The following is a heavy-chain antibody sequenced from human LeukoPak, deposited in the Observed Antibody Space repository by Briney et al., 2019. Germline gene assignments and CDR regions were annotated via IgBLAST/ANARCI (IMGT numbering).Heavy chain of an antibody. CDR1: GDSISSSSYY. D-gene: IGHD2-2*01. J-gene: IGHJ6*03. CDR2: IYYSGST. Sequence: SETLSLTCTVSGDSISSSSYYWGWIRQPPGKELEWIGSIYYSGSTYYNPSLNSRVTISVDTSKNQFSLKLSSVTAADTAVYYCARMVVPAAIDGYYYYYMDVWGKGTTVTVSS. V-gene: IGHV4-39*07. CDR3: ARMVVPAAIDGYYYYYMDV.